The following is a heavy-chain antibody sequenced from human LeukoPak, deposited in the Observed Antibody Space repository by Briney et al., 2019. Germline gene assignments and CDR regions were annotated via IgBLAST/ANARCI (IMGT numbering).Heavy chain of an antibody. CDR1: GGSISSSSYY. J-gene: IGHJ4*02. CDR2: IYYSGST. CDR3: ARDNTISGHYEVGY. V-gene: IGHV4-39*07. Sequence: SETLSLTCTVSGGSISSSSYYWGWIGQPPGKGLEWIGSIYYSGSTYYNPSLKSRVTISVDTSKNQFSLKLSSVTAADTAVYYCARDNTISGHYEVGYWGQGTLVTVSS. D-gene: IGHD3-3*01.